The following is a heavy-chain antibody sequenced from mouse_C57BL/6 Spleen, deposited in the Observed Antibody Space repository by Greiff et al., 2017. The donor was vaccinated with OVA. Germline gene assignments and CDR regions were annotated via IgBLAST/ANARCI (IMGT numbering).Heavy chain of an antibody. CDR1: GFSFNTYA. J-gene: IGHJ1*03. V-gene: IGHV10-1*01. CDR3: GRQKYYGNYDWYFDV. CDR2: IRSKSNNYAT. D-gene: IGHD2-1*01. Sequence: VQLVESGGGLVQPKGSLKLSCAASGFSFNTYAMNWVRQAPGKGLEWVARIRSKSNNYATYYADSVQDRFTISRDDSESMLYLQMNNLKTEDTAMYYSGRQKYYGNYDWYFDVWGTGTTVTVSS.